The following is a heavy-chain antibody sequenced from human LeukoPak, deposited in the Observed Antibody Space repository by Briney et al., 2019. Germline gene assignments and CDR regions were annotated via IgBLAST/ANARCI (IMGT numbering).Heavy chain of an antibody. CDR3: ARDPGDHDY. D-gene: IGHD3-10*01. Sequence: GESLRLSCAASGFTFGGYSMNWVRQAPGKGLEWVSSITTGNDKFYADSVKGRFTISRDDAKNSLYLQMSSLRVEDTALYYCARDPGDHDYWGQGILVTVSS. CDR2: ITTGNDK. CDR1: GFTFGGYS. J-gene: IGHJ4*02. V-gene: IGHV3-21*01.